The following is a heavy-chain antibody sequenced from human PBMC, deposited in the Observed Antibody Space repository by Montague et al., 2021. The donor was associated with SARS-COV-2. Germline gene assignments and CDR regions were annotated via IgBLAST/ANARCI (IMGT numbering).Heavy chain of an antibody. D-gene: IGHD6-13*01. CDR1: GFTFSSYS. V-gene: IGHV3-48*04. Sequence: SLRLSLSASGFTFSSYSMNWVRQAPGKGLEWVSYISSSDSTIYYADSVKGRFTISRDNAKNSLYLQMNSLRVEDTAVYYCATRGGIYYWGQGTLVTVSS. J-gene: IGHJ4*02. CDR3: ATRGGIYY. CDR2: ISSSDSTI.